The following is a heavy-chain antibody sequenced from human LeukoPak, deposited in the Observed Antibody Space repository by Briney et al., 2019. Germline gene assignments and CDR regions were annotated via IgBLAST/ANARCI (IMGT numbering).Heavy chain of an antibody. J-gene: IGHJ5*02. D-gene: IGHD4-11*01. V-gene: IGHV3-30*18. CDR1: GFTFSSYG. CDR2: ISYDGSNK. CDR3: AKDDNYERSDWFDP. Sequence: GGSLRLSCAASGFTFSSYGMHWVRQAPGKGLEWVAVISYDGSNKYYADSVKGRFTISRDNSKNTLYLQMNSLRAEDTAVYYCAKDDNYERSDWFDPWGQGTLVTVSS.